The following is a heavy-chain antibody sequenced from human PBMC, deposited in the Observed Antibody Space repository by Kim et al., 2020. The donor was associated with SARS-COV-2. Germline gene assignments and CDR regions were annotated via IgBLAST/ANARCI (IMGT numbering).Heavy chain of an antibody. J-gene: IGHJ4*02. CDR1: GFTFSSYA. D-gene: IGHD2-2*01. V-gene: IGHV3-23*01. CDR3: AKARVIVVVPAATSFDY. Sequence: GGSLRLSCAASGFTFSSYAMSWVRQAPGKGLEWVSAISGSGGSTYYADSVKGRFTISRDNSKNTLYLQMNSLRAEDTAVYYCAKARVIVVVPAATSFDYWGQGTLVTVSS. CDR2: ISGSGGST.